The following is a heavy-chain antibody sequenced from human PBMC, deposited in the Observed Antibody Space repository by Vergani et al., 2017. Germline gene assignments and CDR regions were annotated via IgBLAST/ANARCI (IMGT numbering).Heavy chain of an antibody. CDR1: GFIFSDHY. J-gene: IGHJ3*02. CDR3: VRVKGSNWNDHLYDI. Sequence: EVQMVASGGGLVKPGGSLRLSCAASGFIFSDHYMDWVRQAPGKGLEWVGRIRNKANDYTTQYAASVKGRFNISRDDSKSYLYLQMNSLQTEDTALYYCVRVKGSNWNDHLYDIWGQGTLVTVSS. CDR2: IRNKANDYTT. D-gene: IGHD1-1*01. V-gene: IGHV3-72*01.